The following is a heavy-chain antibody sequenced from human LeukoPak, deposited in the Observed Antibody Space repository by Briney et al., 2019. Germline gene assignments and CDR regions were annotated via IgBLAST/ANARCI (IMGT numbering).Heavy chain of an antibody. Sequence: SETLSLTCTVSGGSISGYYWSWIRQPPGKGLEWIGYIYYSGSANYNPSLKSRVTMSLDTSKNQFSLKLSSVTAADRAVYYCARTGAYSSSWSIDYWGQGTLVTVSS. CDR1: GGSISGYY. CDR3: ARTGAYSSSWSIDY. D-gene: IGHD6-13*01. J-gene: IGHJ4*02. CDR2: IYYSGSA. V-gene: IGHV4-59*01.